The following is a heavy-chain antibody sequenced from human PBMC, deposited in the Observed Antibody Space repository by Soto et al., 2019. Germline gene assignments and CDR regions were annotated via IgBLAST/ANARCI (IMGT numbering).Heavy chain of an antibody. D-gene: IGHD3-22*01. J-gene: IGHJ4*02. CDR1: GDSISRSSYY. V-gene: IGHV4-39*07. Sequence: SETLSLTCTASGDSISRSSYYWGWIRQSPGKGPEWIGSIYYTGRSHYNPSLKSRVTISVDASKNQFSLKLISVTAADTAVYYCARVSTYYFDSSGSYTSDYWGQGTLVTVSS. CDR2: IYYTGRS. CDR3: ARVSTYYFDSSGSYTSDY.